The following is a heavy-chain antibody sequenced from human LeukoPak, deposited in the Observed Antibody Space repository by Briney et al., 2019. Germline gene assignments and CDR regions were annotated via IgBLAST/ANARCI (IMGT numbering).Heavy chain of an antibody. V-gene: IGHV4-61*02. CDR2: IYTSGST. D-gene: IGHD3-22*01. J-gene: IGHJ3*02. Sequence: PSQTLSLTCTVSGGSISSGSYYWSWIRQPAGKGLEWIGRIYTSGSTNYNPSLKSRVTISVDTSKNQFSLKLSSVTAADTAVYYCARGAYYDSSGYYCADAFDIWGQGTMVTVSS. CDR1: GGSISSGSYY. CDR3: ARGAYYDSSGYYCADAFDI.